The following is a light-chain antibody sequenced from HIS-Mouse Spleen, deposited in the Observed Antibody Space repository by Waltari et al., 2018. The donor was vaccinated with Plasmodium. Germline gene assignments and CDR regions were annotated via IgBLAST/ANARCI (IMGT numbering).Light chain of an antibody. CDR1: NIGSKS. V-gene: IGLV3-21*03. CDR2: DDS. Sequence: SYVLTQQPSVSVAPGKTARINCGGNNIGSKSVHLYQQKPGQAPVLVVYDDSDRPSGIPERFSGSNSGNTATLTISRVEAGDEADYYCQVWDSSSDHPDVVFGGGTKLTVL. J-gene: IGLJ2*01. CDR3: QVWDSSSDHPDVV.